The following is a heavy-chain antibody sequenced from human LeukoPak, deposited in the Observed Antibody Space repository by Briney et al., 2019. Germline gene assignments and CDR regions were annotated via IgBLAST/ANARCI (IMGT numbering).Heavy chain of an antibody. CDR2: IHNSGSA. V-gene: IGHV4-31*01. D-gene: IGHD3-22*01. J-gene: IGHJ4*02. CDR1: GXSISSGGDY. Sequence: SQTLSPTCTVSGXSISSGGDYWSWIRQQPGKGLEWIWYIHNSGSAYYNPSLRSPFTISVDTSKNQFSLNLRSATPADTAVYYCARAYDSSGYYYYYYFDYWGRGTLVTVSS. CDR3: ARAYDSSGYYYYYYFDY.